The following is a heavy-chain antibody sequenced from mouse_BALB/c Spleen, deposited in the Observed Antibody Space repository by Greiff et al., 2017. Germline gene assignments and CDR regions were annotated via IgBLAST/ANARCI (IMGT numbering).Heavy chain of an antibody. CDR1: GYTFTSYW. Sequence: QVQLKQSGAELAKPGASVKMSCKASGYTFTSYWMHWVKQRPGQGLEWIGYINPSTGYTEYNQKFKDKATLTADKSSSTAYMQLSSLTSEDSAVYYCARSLHGFAYWGQGTLVTVSA. V-gene: IGHV1-7*01. J-gene: IGHJ3*01. CDR3: ARSLHGFAY. CDR2: INPSTGYT.